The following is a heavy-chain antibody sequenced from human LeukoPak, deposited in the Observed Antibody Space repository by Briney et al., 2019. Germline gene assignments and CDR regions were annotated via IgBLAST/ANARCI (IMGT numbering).Heavy chain of an antibody. V-gene: IGHV3-33*01. CDR3: ARDQNEGYGDYFYYFDY. J-gene: IGHJ4*02. CDR2: IWYDGSNK. Sequence: PGGSLRLSRAASGFTFSSYGMHWVRQAPGKGLEWVAVIWYDGSNKYYVDSVKGRFTISRDNSKNTLYLQMNSLRAEDTAVYYCARDQNEGYGDYFYYFDYWGQGTLVTVSS. D-gene: IGHD4-17*01. CDR1: GFTFSSYG.